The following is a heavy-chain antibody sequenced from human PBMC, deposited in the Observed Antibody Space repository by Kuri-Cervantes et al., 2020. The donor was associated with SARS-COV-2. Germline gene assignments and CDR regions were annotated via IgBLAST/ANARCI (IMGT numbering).Heavy chain of an antibody. CDR3: ANTLVHWCFDY. CDR2: IRYDGSNK. D-gene: IGHD2-8*02. V-gene: IGHV3-30*02. Sequence: GGSLRLSCAASAFTFSSCSMNRVRQAPGKGLEWVAFIRYDGSNKYYADSVKGRFTISRDNSKNTLYLQMNSLRAEDTAVYYCANTLVHWCFDYWGQGTLVTVSS. CDR1: AFTFSSCS. J-gene: IGHJ4*02.